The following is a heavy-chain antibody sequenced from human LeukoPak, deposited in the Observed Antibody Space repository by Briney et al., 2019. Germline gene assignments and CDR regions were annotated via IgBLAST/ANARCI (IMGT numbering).Heavy chain of an antibody. CDR1: GFTFSSYA. D-gene: IGHD6-13*01. V-gene: IGHV3-23*01. J-gene: IGHJ4*02. Sequence: PGGSLRLSCAASGFTFSSYAMNWVCQAPGKGLEWVSIISGSGTNTYYADSVKGRFTISRDNSKNTLYLQMNSLRAEDTAVYYCAKSFGPVIAAAGTGADWGQGTLVTVSS. CDR3: AKSFGPVIAAAGTGAD. CDR2: ISGSGTNT.